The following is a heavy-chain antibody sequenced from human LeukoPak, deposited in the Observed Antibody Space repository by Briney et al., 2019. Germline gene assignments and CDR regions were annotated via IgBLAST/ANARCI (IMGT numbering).Heavy chain of an antibody. CDR3: ARVFGYCSSTSCPNWFDP. D-gene: IGHD2-2*01. V-gene: IGHV6-1*01. CDR1: GDSVSSHNAA. CDR2: TYFRSRWYY. J-gene: IGHJ5*02. Sequence: SQTLSLTCAISGDSVSSHNAAWYWIRQSPSRGVEWLGRTYFRSRWYYDYAVSEKSRISINPDTSKNQVSLQLKSVTPEDTAVYYCARVFGYCSSTSCPNWFDPWGQGTLVTVSS.